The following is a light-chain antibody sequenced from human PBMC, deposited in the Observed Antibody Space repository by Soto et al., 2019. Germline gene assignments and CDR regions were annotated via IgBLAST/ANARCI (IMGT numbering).Light chain of an antibody. J-gene: IGKJ2*01. CDR2: KAS. V-gene: IGKV1-5*03. CDR3: QLYDSYSPYT. CDR1: QTISSS. Sequence: DIPMTQFPPTLSASIGDRVTITCRASQTISSSLAWYQQKPGKAPKLLIYKASTLETGVPSRFSGSGPGTKFTRIISGVQPDDFGTYYCQLYDSYSPYTFGKGTRQELK.